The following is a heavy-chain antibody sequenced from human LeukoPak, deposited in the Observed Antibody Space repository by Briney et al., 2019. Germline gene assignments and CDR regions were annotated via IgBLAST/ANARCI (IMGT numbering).Heavy chain of an antibody. CDR3: AREGYYGSGRKTSYGMDV. CDR1: GYTFTSYD. D-gene: IGHD3-10*01. CDR2: MNPNSGNT. J-gene: IGHJ6*02. Sequence: ASVKVSCKASGYTFTSYDINWVRQATGQGLEWMGWMNPNSGNTGYAQKFQGGVTMTRNTSISTAYMELSSLRSEDTAVYYCAREGYYGSGRKTSYGMDVWGQGTTVTVSS. V-gene: IGHV1-8*01.